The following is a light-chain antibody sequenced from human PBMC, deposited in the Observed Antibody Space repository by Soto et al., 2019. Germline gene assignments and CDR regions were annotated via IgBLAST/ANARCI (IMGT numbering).Light chain of an antibody. CDR2: ESS. CDR1: QVISTL. Sequence: AIQLTQSPSSLSASVGDRVTITCLASQVISTLLSLYQQKPGKAPKVLIYESSLLQSGVPSRFSGSGSGTDFTLTISSLQPEDFATYYCQHFKSFPITFGQGTRLEI. CDR3: QHFKSFPIT. J-gene: IGKJ5*01. V-gene: IGKV1-13*02.